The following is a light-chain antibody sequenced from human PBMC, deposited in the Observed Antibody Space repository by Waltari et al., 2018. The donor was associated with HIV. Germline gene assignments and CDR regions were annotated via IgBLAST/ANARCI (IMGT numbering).Light chain of an antibody. Sequence: DIQMTQSPSTLSATLGDRVTITCRASQSISSWLAWYQQKPGKAPKLLIYKASSLESGVPSRFSGSGSGTEFTLTISSLQPDDFATYYCQRYTSYCSFGQGPSWRSN. CDR1: QSISSW. J-gene: IGKJ2*03. CDR3: QRYTSYCS. CDR2: KAS. V-gene: IGKV1-5*03.